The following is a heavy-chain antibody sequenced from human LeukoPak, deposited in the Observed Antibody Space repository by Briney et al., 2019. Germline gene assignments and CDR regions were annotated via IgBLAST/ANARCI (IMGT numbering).Heavy chain of an antibody. CDR1: GFTFSSYS. CDR2: ISSSSSYI. CDR3: AREGSVVVPVAGMDV. V-gene: IGHV3-21*01. D-gene: IGHD2-2*01. J-gene: IGHJ6*02. Sequence: GGSLRHSCAASGFTFSSYSINWVRQAPGKGLEWVSFISSSSSYIYNVDSVRGRFTISRDNAKNSLYLQINSLGAEDTAVYYCAREGSVVVPVAGMDVWGQGPRVTVFS.